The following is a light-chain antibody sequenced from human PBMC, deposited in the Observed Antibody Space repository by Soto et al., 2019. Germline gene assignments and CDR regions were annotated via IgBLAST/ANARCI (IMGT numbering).Light chain of an antibody. V-gene: IGLV3-1*01. Sequence: SYELTQPPSVSVSPGQTASITCSGDKLGDKYACWYKQKPGQSPVRVIYQDSKRPSGIPERFSGSNSGNTATLTISGTQAMDEADYYCQAWDSSTVVFGGGTKLTVL. CDR1: KLGDKY. CDR2: QDS. J-gene: IGLJ2*01. CDR3: QAWDSSTVV.